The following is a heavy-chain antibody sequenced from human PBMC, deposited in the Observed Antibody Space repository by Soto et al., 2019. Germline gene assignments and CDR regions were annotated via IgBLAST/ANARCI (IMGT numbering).Heavy chain of an antibody. V-gene: IGHV1-69*13. CDR3: ARGDYYDSSGYF. Sequence: ASGKVSWKASGGTFSSYAISWVRQAPGQGLEWMGGIIPIFGTANYAQKFQGRVTITADESTSTAYMELSSLRSEDTAVYYCARGDYYDSSGYFWGRGTLVTVSS. CDR1: GGTFSSYA. J-gene: IGHJ4*02. D-gene: IGHD3-22*01. CDR2: IIPIFGTA.